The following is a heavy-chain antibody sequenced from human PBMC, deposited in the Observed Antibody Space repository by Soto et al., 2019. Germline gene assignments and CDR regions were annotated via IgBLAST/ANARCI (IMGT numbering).Heavy chain of an antibody. J-gene: IGHJ4*02. CDR1: GGSISSGGYH. CDR2: IYYSGST. V-gene: IGHV4-31*03. D-gene: IGHD4-17*01. CDR3: ARRYGASFDY. Sequence: SETLSLTCTVSGGSISSGGYHWSWIRQHPGKGLEWIGYIYYSGSTYYNPSLKSRVTISVDTSKNQFSLKLSSVTAADTAVYYCARRYGASFDYWGQGTLVTSPQ.